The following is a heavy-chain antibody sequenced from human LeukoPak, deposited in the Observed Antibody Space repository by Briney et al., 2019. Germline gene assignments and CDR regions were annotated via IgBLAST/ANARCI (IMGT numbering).Heavy chain of an antibody. V-gene: IGHV3-30*18. Sequence: PGGSLRLSCAASGFTFSSYGMHWVRQAPGKGLEWVAVISHDGSNKYYADSVKGRFTISRDNSKNTLYLQMNSLRAEDTAVYYCAKDIGGSSWSTWSFYMDVWGKGTTVTVSS. D-gene: IGHD6-13*01. CDR2: ISHDGSNK. J-gene: IGHJ6*03. CDR1: GFTFSSYG. CDR3: AKDIGGSSWSTWSFYMDV.